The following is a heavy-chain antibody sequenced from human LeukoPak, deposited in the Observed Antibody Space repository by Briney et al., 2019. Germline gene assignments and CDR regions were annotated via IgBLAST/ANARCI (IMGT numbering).Heavy chain of an antibody. CDR1: GGSISSTYDH. J-gene: IGHJ4*02. Sequence: SETLSLTCTVSGGSISSTYDHWDWIRQPPGKGLEWMGSIRYSGTTYYNPSLRGRVTIFVDTSNNQFSLRLRSVTAADTAVYYCARRLHYFDYWGQGSLVTVSS. CDR3: ARRLHYFDY. CDR2: IRYSGTT. V-gene: IGHV4-39*01. D-gene: IGHD2-21*02.